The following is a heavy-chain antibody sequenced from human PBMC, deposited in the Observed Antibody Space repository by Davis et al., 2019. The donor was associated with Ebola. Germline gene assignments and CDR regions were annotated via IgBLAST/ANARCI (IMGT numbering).Heavy chain of an antibody. CDR2: INPNSGDT. J-gene: IGHJ4*02. V-gene: IGHV1-2*04. D-gene: IGHD2-15*01. CDR3: ARDRVCSGATCYAYFDF. CDR1: GYTFTGYY. Sequence: AAPVKVSCKASGYTFTGYYIHWVRQAPGQGLEWMGWINPNSGDTKYSQKFQGWVTMTRDTPISTAYMELNRLTSDDTAVYYCARDRVCSGATCYAYFDFWGQGTLVTVSS.